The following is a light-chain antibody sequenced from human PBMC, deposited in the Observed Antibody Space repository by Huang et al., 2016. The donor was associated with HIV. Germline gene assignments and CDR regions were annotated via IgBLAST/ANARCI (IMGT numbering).Light chain of an antibody. CDR1: QSVHSY. J-gene: IGKJ4*01. CDR2: DAS. Sequence: EIVLTQSPATLSLSPGERATLSCRASQSVHSYLAWYQQKPEQATRRLIYDASSRATGIPARFSVSGSGTDVTLTISNLQSEDFAVYYCQQRSAWPLTFGGGTKVEI. CDR3: QQRSAWPLT. V-gene: IGKV3-11*01.